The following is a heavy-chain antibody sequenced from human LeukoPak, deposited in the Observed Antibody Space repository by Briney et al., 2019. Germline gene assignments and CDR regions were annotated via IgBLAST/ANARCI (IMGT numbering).Heavy chain of an antibody. CDR3: ARQSLEITFGGVIATAFDY. CDR1: GGSISSYY. Sequence: PSETLSLTCTVSGGSISSYYWSWIRQPPGKGLEWIGYIYYSGSTNYNPSLKSRVTISVDTSKNQFSLKLCSVTAADTAVYYCARQSLEITFGGVIATAFDYWGQGTPVTVSS. D-gene: IGHD3-16*02. J-gene: IGHJ4*02. V-gene: IGHV4-59*08. CDR2: IYYSGST.